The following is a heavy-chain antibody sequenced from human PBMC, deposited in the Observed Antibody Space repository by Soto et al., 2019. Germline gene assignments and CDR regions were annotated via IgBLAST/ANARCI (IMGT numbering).Heavy chain of an antibody. J-gene: IGHJ4*02. CDR2: IYYSGST. Sequence: SETLSLTCTVSGGSISSSSYYWGWIRQPPGKGLEWIGSIYYSGSTYYNPSLKSRVTISVDTSKNQFSLKLSSVTAADTAVYYCARDLDHGGVDYWGQGTLVTVSS. D-gene: IGHD3-16*01. CDR1: GGSISSSSYY. CDR3: ARDLDHGGVDY. V-gene: IGHV4-39*07.